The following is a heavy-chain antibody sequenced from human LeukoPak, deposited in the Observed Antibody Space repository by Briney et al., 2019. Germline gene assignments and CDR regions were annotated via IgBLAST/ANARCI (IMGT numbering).Heavy chain of an antibody. Sequence: SVKVSCKASGGTFSSYAISWVRQAPGQGLEWMGRIIPILGIANYAQKFQGRVTITADKSTSTAYMELSSLRSEDTAVYYCARVRSVSSSGWYAWFDPWGQGTQVTVSS. D-gene: IGHD6-19*01. CDR3: ARVRSVSSSGWYAWFDP. V-gene: IGHV1-69*04. CDR1: GGTFSSYA. J-gene: IGHJ5*02. CDR2: IIPILGIA.